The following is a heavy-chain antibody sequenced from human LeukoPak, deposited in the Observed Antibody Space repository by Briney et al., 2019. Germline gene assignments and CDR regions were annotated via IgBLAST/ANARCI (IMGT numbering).Heavy chain of an antibody. CDR2: IIPIFGTA. Sequence: GASVMVSCKASGGTFSSYAISWERQAPGQGLEWMGGIIPIFGTANYAQKFQGRVAITADESTSTAYMELSSLRSEDTAVYYCARDKRPVPAAAFSYYYGMDVWGQGTTVTVSS. J-gene: IGHJ6*02. CDR3: ARDKRPVPAAAFSYYYGMDV. D-gene: IGHD2-2*01. V-gene: IGHV1-69*13. CDR1: GGTFSSYA.